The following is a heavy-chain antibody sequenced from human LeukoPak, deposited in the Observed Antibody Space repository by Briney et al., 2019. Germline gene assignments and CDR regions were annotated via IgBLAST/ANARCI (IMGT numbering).Heavy chain of an antibody. V-gene: IGHV4-38-2*02. D-gene: IGHD3-16*02. CDR2: IYYSGST. Sequence: PSETLSLTCTVSGYSISSGYYWGWIRQPPGKGLEWIGSIYYSGSTYYNPSLKRRVTISVDTSKNQFSLKVTSVTAADTAVYYCARDNYDYVWGSYRHLDYWGQGNLVTVSS. J-gene: IGHJ4*02. CDR1: GYSISSGYY. CDR3: ARDNYDYVWGSYRHLDY.